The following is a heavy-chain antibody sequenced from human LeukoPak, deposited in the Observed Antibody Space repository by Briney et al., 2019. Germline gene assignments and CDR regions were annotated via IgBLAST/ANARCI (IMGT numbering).Heavy chain of an antibody. J-gene: IGHJ4*02. CDR2: IYYSGST. Sequence: PSETLSLTCTVSGGSISSYYWSWIRQPPGKGLEWIGCIYYSGSTNYNPSLKSRVTISVDTSKNQFSLKLSSVTAADTAVYYCARGCSSTTCYRGGFDYWGQGTLVTVSS. CDR3: ARGCSSTTCYRGGFDY. V-gene: IGHV4-59*08. CDR1: GGSISSYY. D-gene: IGHD2-2*01.